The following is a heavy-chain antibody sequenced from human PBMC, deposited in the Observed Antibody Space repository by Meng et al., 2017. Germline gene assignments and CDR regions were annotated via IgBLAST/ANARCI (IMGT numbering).Heavy chain of an antibody. CDR3: ARDYDYVWGSYRSNWFDP. V-gene: IGHV4-39*07. CDR1: GGSISSSSYY. J-gene: IGHJ5*02. CDR2: IYYSGST. Sequence: QVQESGPGLVKPSETLSLTCTVSGGSISSSSYYWGWIRQPPGKGLEWIGSIYYSGSTYYNPSLKSRVTISVDTSKNQFSLKLSSVTAADTAVYYCARDYDYVWGSYRSNWFDPWGQGTLVTVSS. D-gene: IGHD3-16*02.